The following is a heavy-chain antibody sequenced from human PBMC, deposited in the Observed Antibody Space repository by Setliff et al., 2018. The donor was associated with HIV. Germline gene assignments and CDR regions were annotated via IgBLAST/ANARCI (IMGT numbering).Heavy chain of an antibody. CDR3: ARRGRTGNSYVLHWFDP. Sequence: SETLSLTCAVYGGSFSSYYWSWIRQPPGKGLEWIGEINHSGSTNYSPSLKSRVTISVDTSKNQFSLSLTSVTAADTAVYFCARRGRTGNSYVLHWFDPWGQGTLVTVSS. J-gene: IGHJ5*02. CDR1: GGSFSSYY. V-gene: IGHV4-34*01. CDR2: INHSGST. D-gene: IGHD5-18*01.